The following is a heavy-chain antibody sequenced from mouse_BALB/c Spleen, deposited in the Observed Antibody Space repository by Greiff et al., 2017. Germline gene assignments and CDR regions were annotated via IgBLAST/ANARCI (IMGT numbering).Heavy chain of an antibody. J-gene: IGHJ4*01. V-gene: IGHV1-80*01. CDR1: GYAFSSYW. CDR3: ARSGYGRAMDY. Sequence: QVQLQQSGAELVRPGSSVKISCKASGYAFSSYWMNWVKQRPGQGLEWIGQIYPGDGDTNYNGKFKGKATLTADKSSSTAYMQLSSLTSEDSAVYFCARSGYGRAMDYWGQGTSVTVSS. CDR2: IYPGDGDT. D-gene: IGHD1-1*01.